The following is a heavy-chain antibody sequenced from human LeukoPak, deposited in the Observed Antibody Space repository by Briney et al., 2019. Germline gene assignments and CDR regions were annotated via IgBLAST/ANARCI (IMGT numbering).Heavy chain of an antibody. D-gene: IGHD3-22*01. V-gene: IGHV1-18*01. CDR3: ARSGVGYFYDSSGYYPLDC. CDR2: ISAYNGNT. Sequence: ASVKVSCKASGYTFTNYGISWVRQAPGQGLEWMGWISAYNGNTNSAQILQGRVTMTTDTSTSTAYMELRSLRSDDTAVYYCARSGVGYFYDSSGYYPLDCWGQGTLVSVSS. CDR1: GYTFTNYG. J-gene: IGHJ4*02.